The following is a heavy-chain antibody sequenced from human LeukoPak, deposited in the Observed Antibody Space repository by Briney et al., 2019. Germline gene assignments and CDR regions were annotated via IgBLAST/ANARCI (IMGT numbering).Heavy chain of an antibody. D-gene: IGHD3-22*01. Sequence: GGSLRLSCAASGFTFSSYSMNWVRQAPGKGLEWVSYISSSSSTIYYADSVKGRFTISRDNAKNSLYLQMNSLRAEDTAVYYCARDNSMIVVAHIFDYWGQGTLVTVSS. J-gene: IGHJ4*02. V-gene: IGHV3-48*01. CDR1: GFTFSSYS. CDR3: ARDNSMIVVAHIFDY. CDR2: ISSSSSTI.